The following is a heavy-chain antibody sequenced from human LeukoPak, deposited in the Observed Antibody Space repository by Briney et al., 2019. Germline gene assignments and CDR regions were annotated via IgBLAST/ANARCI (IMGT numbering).Heavy chain of an antibody. D-gene: IGHD4-17*01. J-gene: IGHJ4*02. V-gene: IGHV3-48*03. CDR1: GFTFSSYE. CDR3: AQIGDSFDY. Sequence: GGSLRLSCAASGFTFSSYEMNWVRQAPGKGLEWVSYISSSGSTIYYADSAKGRFTISRDNAKNSLYLQMNSLRAEDTAVYYCAQIGDSFDYWGQGTLVTVSS. CDR2: ISSSGSTI.